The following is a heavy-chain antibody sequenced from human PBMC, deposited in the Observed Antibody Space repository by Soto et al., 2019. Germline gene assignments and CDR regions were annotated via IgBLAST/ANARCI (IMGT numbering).Heavy chain of an antibody. CDR2: IYYSGSA. Sequence: SETLSLTCTVSGASISSSSYSWGWIRQPPGKGLEWIGNIYYSGSAYYNPSLKSRVTISVDTSKNQFSLKLSSVTAADTAVYYCARHRAIAVTKIDYWAREPWSPSPQ. CDR1: GASISSSSYS. V-gene: IGHV4-39*01. J-gene: IGHJ4*02. D-gene: IGHD6-19*01. CDR3: ARHRAIAVTKIDY.